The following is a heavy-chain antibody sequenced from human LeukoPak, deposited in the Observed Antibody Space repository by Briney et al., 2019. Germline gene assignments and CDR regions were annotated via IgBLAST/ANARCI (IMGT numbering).Heavy chain of an antibody. D-gene: IGHD3-22*01. V-gene: IGHV3-30-3*01. Sequence: GRSLRLSCAASEFTFSSYAMHWVRQAPGKGLEWVAVISYDGSNKYYADSVKGRFTISRDNSKNTLYLQMNSLTTEDTAVYYCAKGGGYDSDGFDFWGPGTMVTVSS. CDR2: ISYDGSNK. J-gene: IGHJ3*01. CDR1: EFTFSSYA. CDR3: AKGGGYDSDGFDF.